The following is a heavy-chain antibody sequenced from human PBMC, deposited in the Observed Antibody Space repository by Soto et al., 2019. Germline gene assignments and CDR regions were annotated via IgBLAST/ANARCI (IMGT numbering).Heavy chain of an antibody. CDR3: ARLEGLATISYYFDY. CDR2: IYYRGNT. V-gene: IGHV4-39*01. CDR1: GDSINSDNYY. D-gene: IGHD3-9*01. J-gene: IGHJ4*02. Sequence: QLQLQESGPGLVKPSETLSLTCSVSGDSINSDNYYWGWIRQPPGKGLEWIGSIYYRGNTYYNPSPKTRVTISLDKSKSQFPLKVNPVTAADSAVYFCARLEGLATISYYFDYWGQGTLVTVSS.